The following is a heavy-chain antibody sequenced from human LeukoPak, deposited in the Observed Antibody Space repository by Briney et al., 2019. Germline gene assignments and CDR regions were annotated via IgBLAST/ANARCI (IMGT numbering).Heavy chain of an antibody. V-gene: IGHV4-59*08. CDR1: GGSISSYY. CDR3: ARRVHGDYGWYFDL. Sequence: PSETLSLTCTVSGGSISSYYWSWIRQPPGKGLEWIGYIYYSGSTNYNPSLKSRVTISVDTSKNQFSLKLSSVTAADTAVYYCARRVHGDYGWYFDLWGRGTLVTVSS. D-gene: IGHD4-17*01. J-gene: IGHJ2*01. CDR2: IYYSGST.